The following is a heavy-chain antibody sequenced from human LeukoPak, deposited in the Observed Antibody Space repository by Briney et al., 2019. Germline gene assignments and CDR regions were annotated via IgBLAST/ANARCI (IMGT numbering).Heavy chain of an antibody. D-gene: IGHD1-26*01. J-gene: IGHJ4*02. CDR1: GFTFSTYS. CDR3: ARGGRGSYSFDF. Sequence: PGGSLRLPCAASGFTFSTYSVNWVSQAPGKGLEWVSYITGSGGSIYYADSVKGRFTISRDNARNSLYLQMISLRDEDTAVYYCARGGRGSYSFDFWGQGTLVTVSS. CDR2: ITGSGGSI. V-gene: IGHV3-48*02.